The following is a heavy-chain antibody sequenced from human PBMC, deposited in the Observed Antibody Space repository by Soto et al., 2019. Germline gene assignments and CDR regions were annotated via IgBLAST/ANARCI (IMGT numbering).Heavy chain of an antibody. J-gene: IGHJ6*02. Sequence: EVQLVESGGGLVKPGGSLRLSCAASGFTFSSYSINWVRQAPGKGLEWVSSISSSSSYIYYADSVKGRFTISRDNAKNSLYLQMNSLRAEDTAVYYCARDHKVAAGGASYYYYGMDVWGQGTTVTVSS. CDR3: ARDHKVAAGGASYYYYGMDV. V-gene: IGHV3-21*01. CDR2: ISSSSSYI. CDR1: GFTFSSYS. D-gene: IGHD6-13*01.